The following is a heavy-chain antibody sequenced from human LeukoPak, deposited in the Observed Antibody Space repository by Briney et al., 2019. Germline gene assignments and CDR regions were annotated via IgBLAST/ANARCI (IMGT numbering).Heavy chain of an antibody. J-gene: IGHJ3*02. CDR1: GFTFSSYA. CDR3: AKRVGAWIQLWSPHDAFDI. Sequence: AGGSLRLSCAASGFTFSSYAMSWVRQAPGKGLEWVSAISGSGGSTYYADSVKGHFTISRDNPKNTLYLHMSSLRAEDTAVYYCAKRVGAWIQLWSPHDAFDIWGQGTLVTVSS. CDR2: ISGSGGST. D-gene: IGHD5-18*01. V-gene: IGHV3-23*01.